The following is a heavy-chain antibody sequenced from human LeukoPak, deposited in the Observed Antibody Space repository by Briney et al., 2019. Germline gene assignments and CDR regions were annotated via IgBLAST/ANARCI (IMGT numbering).Heavy chain of an antibody. CDR1: GGSFSGYY. CDR3: ARGEVGGSTGDRYGYNHSYFDY. J-gene: IGHJ4*02. CDR2: INHSGST. V-gene: IGHV4-34*01. D-gene: IGHD5-24*01. Sequence: KPSETLSLTCAVYGGSFSGYYWSWIRQTPGKGLEWIGEINHSGSTNYNPSLKSRVTISVDTSKNQFSLKLSSVTAADTAVYYCARGEVGGSTGDRYGYNHSYFDYWGQGTLVTVSS.